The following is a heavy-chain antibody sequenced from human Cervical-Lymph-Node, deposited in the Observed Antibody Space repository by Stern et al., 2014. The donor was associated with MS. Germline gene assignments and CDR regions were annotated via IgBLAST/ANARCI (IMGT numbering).Heavy chain of an antibody. V-gene: IGHV3-33*01. Sequence: VQLVESGGGVVQPGRSLRLSCAASGFTFSSSGMHWVRQAPGKGLEGLAIIWYGGSNRYYADSGKGRFTISRDNSKNTLYLQMNSLRADDTAVYYCAREGGNTAEYFQHWGQGTLVTVSS. D-gene: IGHD4-23*01. CDR2: IWYGGSNR. CDR3: AREGGNTAEYFQH. CDR1: GFTFSSSG. J-gene: IGHJ1*01.